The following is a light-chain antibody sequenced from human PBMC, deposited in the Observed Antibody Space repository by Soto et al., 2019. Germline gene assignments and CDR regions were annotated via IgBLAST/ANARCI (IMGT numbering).Light chain of an antibody. J-gene: IGLJ2*01. CDR2: EDD. CDR3: QSYDTNTVV. V-gene: IGLV6-57*04. CDR1: SGSIGSNS. Sequence: FMLTQPHSVSESPGKTVTTSCTRSSGSIGSNSVQWYRQRPGSAPTIVIYEDDQRPSGVPNRFAGSIDRSSNSDSLTISGLQTEDEADYYCQSYDTNTVVFGGGTTLNVL.